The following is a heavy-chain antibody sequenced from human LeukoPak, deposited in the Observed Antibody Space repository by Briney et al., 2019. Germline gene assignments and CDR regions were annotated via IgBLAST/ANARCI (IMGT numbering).Heavy chain of an antibody. J-gene: IGHJ2*01. CDR2: ISYDGSNK. V-gene: IGHV3-30*03. CDR1: GFTFSSYG. D-gene: IGHD4-11*01. CDR3: ARPLHYYYSNAAWYFDL. Sequence: GRSLRLSCAASGFTFSSYGMHWVRQAPGKGLEWVAVISYDGSNKYYADSVKGRFTISRDNSKNTLYLQVSSLRADDTAVYYCARPLHYYYSNAAWYFDLWGRGTLVTVSS.